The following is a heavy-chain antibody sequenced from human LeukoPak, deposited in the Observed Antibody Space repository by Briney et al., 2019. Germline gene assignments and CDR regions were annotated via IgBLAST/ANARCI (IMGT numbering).Heavy chain of an antibody. V-gene: IGHV1-2*02. D-gene: IGHD6-19*01. Sequence: GASVKVSCKASGYTFTGYYMHWVRQAPGQGGEGMGWINAKSGGTNYAQKFQGRVTMTSDTSISTAYMELSSLRSDDTAVYYCARDKLGTVAANINWFDPWGQGTLVTVSS. CDR2: INAKSGGT. CDR1: GYTFTGYY. CDR3: ARDKLGTVAANINWFDP. J-gene: IGHJ5*02.